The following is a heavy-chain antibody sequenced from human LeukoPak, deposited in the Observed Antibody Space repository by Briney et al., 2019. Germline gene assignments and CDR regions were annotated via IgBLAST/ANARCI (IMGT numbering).Heavy chain of an antibody. CDR3: ARESDYYDSRRRFDY. J-gene: IGHJ4*02. CDR2: INPSGGRT. CDR1: GYTFTNYY. Sequence: ASVKVSCKASGYTFTNYYMHWVRQAPGQGLEWMGIINPSGGRTSYAQKFQGRVTMTRDTSTSTVYMEMSSLRSEDTAVYYCARESDYYDSRRRFDYWGQGTLVTVSS. V-gene: IGHV1-46*01. D-gene: IGHD3-22*01.